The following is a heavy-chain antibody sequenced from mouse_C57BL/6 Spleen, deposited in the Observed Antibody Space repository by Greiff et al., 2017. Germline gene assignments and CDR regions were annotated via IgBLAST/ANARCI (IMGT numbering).Heavy chain of an antibody. CDR1: GYTFTDYN. J-gene: IGHJ3*01. D-gene: IGHD1-1*01. CDR3: ARNYYGSSYVEAWFAY. Sequence: VQLQQSGPELVKPGASVKIPCKASGYTFTDYNMDWVKQSHGKSLEWIGDINPNNGGTIYNQKFKGKATLTVDKSSSTAYMELRSLTSEDTAVYYCARNYYGSSYVEAWFAYWGQGTLVTVSA. V-gene: IGHV1-18*01. CDR2: INPNNGGT.